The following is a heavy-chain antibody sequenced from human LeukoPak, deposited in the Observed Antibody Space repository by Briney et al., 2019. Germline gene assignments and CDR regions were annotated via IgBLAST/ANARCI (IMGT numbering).Heavy chain of an antibody. V-gene: IGHV6-1*01. D-gene: IGHD3-22*01. J-gene: IGHJ3*02. CDR3: ARSSPTYSSGYYLILDALDI. CDR2: TYYRSKWYN. Sequence: SQTLSLTCAISGDSVSSNSAAWNWIRQSPSRGLEWLGRTYYRSKWYNDYAVSVKSRITINPDTSKNQFSLQLNSVTPEDTAVYYCARSSPTYSSGYYLILDALDIWGQGTMVTVSS. CDR1: GDSVSSNSAA.